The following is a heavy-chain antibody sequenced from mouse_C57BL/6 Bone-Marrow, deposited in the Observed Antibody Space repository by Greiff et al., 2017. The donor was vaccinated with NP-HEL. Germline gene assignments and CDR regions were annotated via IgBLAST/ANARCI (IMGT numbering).Heavy chain of an antibody. V-gene: IGHV6-3*01. J-gene: IGHJ2*01. Sequence: EVKLLESGGGLVQPGGSMKLSCVASGFTFSNYWMNWVRQSPEKGLEWVAQIRLKSDNYATHYAESVKGRFTISRDDSKSSVYLKMNNLRAEDTGIYYCTGSGAYFDYWGQGTTLTVSS. D-gene: IGHD3-1*01. CDR1: GFTFSNYW. CDR3: TGSGAYFDY. CDR2: IRLKSDNYAT.